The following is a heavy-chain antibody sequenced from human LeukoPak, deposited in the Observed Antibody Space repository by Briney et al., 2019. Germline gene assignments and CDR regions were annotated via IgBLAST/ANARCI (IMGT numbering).Heavy chain of an antibody. J-gene: IGHJ6*03. CDR2: IYTSENT. Sequence: SDTLSLTCTVSGGYICSYYWSWIRPPAGKGLEWIGRIYTSENTDYNPSLKSRVTMSGDMSTSQFSLRLTSVTAADTAVYYCAREGDYGDYSKSFYYMDVWGKGTTVTVSS. D-gene: IGHD4-17*01. CDR1: GGYICSYY. V-gene: IGHV4-4*07. CDR3: AREGDYGDYSKSFYYMDV.